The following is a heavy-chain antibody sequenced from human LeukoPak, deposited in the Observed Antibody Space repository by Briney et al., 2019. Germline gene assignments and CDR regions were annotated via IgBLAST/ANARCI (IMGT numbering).Heavy chain of an antibody. J-gene: IGHJ6*02. D-gene: IGHD3-10*01. V-gene: IGHV4-39*01. CDR2: IYYSGST. CDR3: ASQLYYYGSGSYYPV. Sequence: SETLSLTCTVSGGSISSSSYYWGWIRQPPGKGLEWIGSIYYSGSTYYNPSLKSRVTISVDTSKNQFSLKLSCVTAADTAVYYCASQLYYYGSGSYYPVWGQGTTVTVSS. CDR1: GGSISSSSYY.